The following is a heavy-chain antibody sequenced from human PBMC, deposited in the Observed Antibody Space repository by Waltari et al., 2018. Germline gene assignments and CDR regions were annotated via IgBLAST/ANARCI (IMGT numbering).Heavy chain of an antibody. D-gene: IGHD2-2*01. CDR3: LRDRRGPALFDY. Sequence: EVQVVESGGGLVQPGGSLRLSCKGPGFIFICYWMSWVRQAPGKGGECVANINQDGSGTNYVDSVKGRFTISRDNAESSLYLQMISLRAEDTAVYYCLRDRRGPALFDYWGQGSLVTVSS. CDR1: GFIFICYW. V-gene: IGHV3-7*03. CDR2: INQDGSGT. J-gene: IGHJ4*02.